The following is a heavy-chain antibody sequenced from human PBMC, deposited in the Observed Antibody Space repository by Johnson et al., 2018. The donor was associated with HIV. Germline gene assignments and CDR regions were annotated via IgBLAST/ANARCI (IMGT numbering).Heavy chain of an antibody. CDR1: GFTFSSYG. Sequence: QVQLVESGGGVVQPGGSLRLSCAASGFTFSSYGMNWVRQAPGKGLEWVAFIRYDGSNKYYADSVKGRFTISRDNSKNTLYLQMNSLRAEDTAVYYCAKGAPVVVVAAPDAFDIWGQGTMVTVSS. V-gene: IGHV3-30*02. CDR3: AKGAPVVVVAAPDAFDI. J-gene: IGHJ3*02. D-gene: IGHD2-15*01. CDR2: IRYDGSNK.